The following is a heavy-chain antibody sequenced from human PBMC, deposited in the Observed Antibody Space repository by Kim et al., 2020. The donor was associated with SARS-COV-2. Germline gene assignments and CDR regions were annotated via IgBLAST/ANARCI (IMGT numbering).Heavy chain of an antibody. V-gene: IGHV3-21*01. D-gene: IGHD3-10*01. CDR3: ARDSGFGESWYYYGMDV. Sequence: VKGRFTISRDNAKNSLYLQMNRLRAEDTAVYYCARDSGFGESWYYYGMDVWGQGTTVTVSS. J-gene: IGHJ6*02.